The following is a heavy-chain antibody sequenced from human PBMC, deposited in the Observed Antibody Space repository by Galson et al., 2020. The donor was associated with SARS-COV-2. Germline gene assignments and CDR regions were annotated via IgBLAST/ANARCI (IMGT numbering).Heavy chain of an antibody. D-gene: IGHD3-3*01. V-gene: IGHV4-39*07. CDR2: IYYSGST. Sequence: SETLSLTCTVSGGSISSSNYYWGWIRQPPGKGLEWIGTIYYSGSTYFNPSLKSRVTISVDTSKNQFSLKLSSVTAADTAVYYCARIHDFWSRYLGTSWFDPWGQGTLVTVSS. CDR3: ARIHDFWSRYLGTSWFDP. CDR1: GGSISSSNYY. J-gene: IGHJ5*02.